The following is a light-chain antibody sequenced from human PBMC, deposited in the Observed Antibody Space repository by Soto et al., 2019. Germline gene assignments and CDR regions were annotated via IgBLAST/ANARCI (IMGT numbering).Light chain of an antibody. CDR1: YSNIGHNY. CDR3: GTWDSSLSDGAV. J-gene: IGLJ7*01. CDR2: ENN. V-gene: IGLV1-51*02. Sequence: QSVLTQPPSVSAAPGQKVTISCSGSYSNIGHNYVSWYQQLPGTAPRLLIYENNRRPSGIPDRFSGSKSDTSATLDITGLQTGDEADYYCGTWDSSLSDGAVFGGGTQLTVL.